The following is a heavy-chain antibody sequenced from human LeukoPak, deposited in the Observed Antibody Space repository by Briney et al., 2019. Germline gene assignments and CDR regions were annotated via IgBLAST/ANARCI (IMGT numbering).Heavy chain of an antibody. V-gene: IGHV4-59*01. CDR3: ARDTSSSFDY. Sequence: LETLSLTCTVSGGSISSYYWSWIRQPPGKGLEWIGYIYYSGSTNYNPSLKSRVTISVDTSKNQFSLKLSSVTAADTAVYYCARDTSSSFDYWGQGTLVTVSS. D-gene: IGHD6-6*01. CDR1: GGSISSYY. CDR2: IYYSGST. J-gene: IGHJ4*02.